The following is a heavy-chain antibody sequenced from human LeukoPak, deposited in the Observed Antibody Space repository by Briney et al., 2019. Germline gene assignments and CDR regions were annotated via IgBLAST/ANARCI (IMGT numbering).Heavy chain of an antibody. CDR1: GFTFSSHA. Sequence: PGGSLRLSCAASGFTFSSHAMHWVRQAPGKGLEWVAVISHDGTNTYYADSVKGRFTISRDNSKNTLYLQMNSLRAEDTAVYYCAKPNAGQQLPRDYFDYWGQGTLVTVSS. V-gene: IGHV3-30-3*02. D-gene: IGHD6-13*01. J-gene: IGHJ4*02. CDR3: AKPNAGQQLPRDYFDY. CDR2: ISHDGTNT.